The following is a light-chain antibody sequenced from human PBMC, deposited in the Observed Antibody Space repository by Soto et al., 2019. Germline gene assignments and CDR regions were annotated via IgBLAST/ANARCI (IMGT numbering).Light chain of an antibody. CDR3: KQVNSNPIT. V-gene: IGKV1-9*01. CDR1: QGIRNY. J-gene: IGKJ5*01. Sequence: DIQLTQSPSFLSASVGDRVTITCQSSQGIRNYLAWYQQKPGRAPKLLIYIASTLQSGVPSRFSGSYSGTEITLTTPSLQPENFATYYGKQVNSNPITSGQGTRLRL. CDR2: IAS.